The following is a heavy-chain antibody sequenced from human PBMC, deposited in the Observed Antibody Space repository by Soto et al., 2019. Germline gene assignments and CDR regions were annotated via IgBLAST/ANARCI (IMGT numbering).Heavy chain of an antibody. CDR1: GDSISSGVNF. V-gene: IGHV4-31*03. J-gene: IGHJ4*02. D-gene: IGHD3-9*01. Sequence: SETLSLTCSVSGDSISSGVNFWSWIRQHPGKGLEWIGHIYNTGSAYFNPSLKSRAVISVDTPKNHFSLSLRSLTAEDTAVYYCERGVDILTGSYFDYWGPRTLITVSS. CDR3: ERGVDILTGSYFDY. CDR2: IYNTGSA.